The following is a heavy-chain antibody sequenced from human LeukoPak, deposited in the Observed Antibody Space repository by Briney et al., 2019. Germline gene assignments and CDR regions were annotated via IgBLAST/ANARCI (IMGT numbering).Heavy chain of an antibody. J-gene: IGHJ4*02. CDR2: TYYRSKWYN. CDR3: ARDQAYSSSWKMDY. D-gene: IGHD6-13*01. Sequence: SQTLSLTCAFSGDSVSSNSAAWNWIRQSPSRGLGWLGRTYYRSKWYNDYAVSVKSRITINPDTSKNQFSLQLNSVTPEDTAVYYCARDQAYSSSWKMDYWGQGTLVTVSS. CDR1: GDSVSSNSAA. V-gene: IGHV6-1*01.